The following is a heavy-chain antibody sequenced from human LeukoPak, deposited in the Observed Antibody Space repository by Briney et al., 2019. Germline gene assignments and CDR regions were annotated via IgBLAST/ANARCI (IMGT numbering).Heavy chain of an antibody. CDR2: IYHSGST. J-gene: IGHJ4*02. CDR1: GGSISSGGYS. V-gene: IGHV4-30-2*01. CDR3: ASSREGYSGYDLDY. Sequence: SQILSLTCAVSGGSISSGGYSWSWIRQPPGKGLEWIGYIYHSGSTYYNPSLESRVTISVDRSKNQFSLKLSSVTAADTAVYYCASSREGYSGYDLDYWGQGTLVTVSS. D-gene: IGHD5-12*01.